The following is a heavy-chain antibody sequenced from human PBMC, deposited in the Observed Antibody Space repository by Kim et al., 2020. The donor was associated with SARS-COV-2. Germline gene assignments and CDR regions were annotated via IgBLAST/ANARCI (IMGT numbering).Heavy chain of an antibody. CDR1: GDSMTNTNW. CDR2: VHHSEGA. Sequence: SETLSLTCVVSGDSMTNTNWWSWVRQPPGKGLEWIAEVHHSEGANFNPSLKSRVTISLDKSRKQFSLNVKSMTAADTAVYYCARARSPPYDLKTFDIWGPGTSVTVSS. V-gene: IGHV4-4*02. J-gene: IGHJ3*02. CDR3: ARARSPPYDLKTFDI. D-gene: IGHD3-3*01.